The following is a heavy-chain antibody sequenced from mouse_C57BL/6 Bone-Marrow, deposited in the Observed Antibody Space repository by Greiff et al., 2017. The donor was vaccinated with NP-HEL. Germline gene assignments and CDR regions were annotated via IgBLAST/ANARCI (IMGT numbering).Heavy chain of an antibody. CDR2: INPSTGGT. J-gene: IGHJ2*01. CDR1: GYSFTGYY. V-gene: IGHV1-42*01. Sequence: EVQLQQSGPELVKPGASVKISCKASGYSFTGYYMNWVKQSPEKSLEWIGEINPSTGGTTYNQKFKAKATLTVDKSSSTAYMQLKSLTSEDSAVYYCARSPWRYWGQGTTLTVSS. CDR3: ARSPWRY.